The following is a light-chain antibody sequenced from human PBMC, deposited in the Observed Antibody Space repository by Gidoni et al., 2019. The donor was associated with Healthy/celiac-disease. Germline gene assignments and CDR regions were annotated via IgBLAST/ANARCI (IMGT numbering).Light chain of an antibody. CDR3: QQYGSSQWT. CDR2: GAS. V-gene: IGKV3-20*01. CDR1: QRVSSSY. J-gene: IGKJ1*01. Sequence: EIVFTQSPGTLSLSPGGRATLSCRASQRVSSSYLAWYQQKPGQAPRLLIYGASSRATGIPDRVSGSGSGTDFTLTISRLEPEDFAVYYCQQYGSSQWTFGQGTKVEIK.